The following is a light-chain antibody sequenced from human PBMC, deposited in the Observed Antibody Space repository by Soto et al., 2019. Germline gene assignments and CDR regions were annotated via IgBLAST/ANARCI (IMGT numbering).Light chain of an antibody. CDR1: SSDVGGYNF. Sequence: QSVLTQPASVSGSPGQSITISCTGTSSDVGGYNFVSWYQQHPGKAPKLMIYGVNNRPSGVSNRFSGSKSGNTASLTISGLQAEDEADYYCSSYTSSSTYGFGTGTKVTVL. J-gene: IGLJ1*01. CDR2: GVN. V-gene: IGLV2-14*03. CDR3: SSYTSSSTYG.